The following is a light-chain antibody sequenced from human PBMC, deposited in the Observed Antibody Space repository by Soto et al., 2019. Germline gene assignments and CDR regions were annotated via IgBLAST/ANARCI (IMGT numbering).Light chain of an antibody. V-gene: IGKV3-20*01. J-gene: IGKJ1*01. CDR3: QQSESAWT. CDR1: QSISRTF. Sequence: EIVLTQSPGTLSLSPGEGATLSCRASQSISRTFLAWYQHKPGQAPRVLIYGASRRAAGIPERFSGSGSGTDFTFTISRLEPLDFAVYYCQQSESAWTFGPITQVE. CDR2: GAS.